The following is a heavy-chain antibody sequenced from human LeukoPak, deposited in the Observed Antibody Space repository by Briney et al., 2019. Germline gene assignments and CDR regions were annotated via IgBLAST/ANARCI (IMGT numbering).Heavy chain of an antibody. Sequence: GASVKVSCKASGGTFSSYAISWVRQAPGQGLEWMGGIIPIFGTANYAQKFQGRVTITVDESTSTAYMELSSLRSEDTAVYYCARAHPIAAAGFFDYWGQGTLVTVSS. V-gene: IGHV1-69*01. J-gene: IGHJ4*02. D-gene: IGHD6-13*01. CDR3: ARAHPIAAAGFFDY. CDR1: GGTFSSYA. CDR2: IIPIFGTA.